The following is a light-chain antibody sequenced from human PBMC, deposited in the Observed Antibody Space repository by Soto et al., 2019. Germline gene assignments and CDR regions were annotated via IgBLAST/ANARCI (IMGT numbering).Light chain of an antibody. CDR3: QQYYNFPLT. J-gene: IGKJ4*01. V-gene: IGKV3D-7*01. CDR1: HTILSTF. CDR2: GAS. Sequence: EVVLTQSPATLSLSPGERATLSCRASHTILSTFLSWYQQRPGQAPSLLIFGASTKATGVPARFSGSGSGTDFTLTISSLQPEDFAVYYCQQYYNFPLTFGGGTKVEIK.